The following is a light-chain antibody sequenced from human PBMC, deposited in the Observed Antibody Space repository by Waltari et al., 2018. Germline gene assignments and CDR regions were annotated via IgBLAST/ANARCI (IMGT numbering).Light chain of an antibody. V-gene: IGLV2-23*02. CDR2: EVT. Sequence: QSALTQPASVSGSPGQSITISCTGTSSDVGKYNLVSWYQQHPGEVPKPMIYEVTKRPSVVSYRFSGSKSGNTASLTISGLQAEDEADYFCCSFAGRGFSVIFGGGTKLTVL. CDR3: CSFAGRGFSVI. CDR1: SSDVGKYNL. J-gene: IGLJ2*01.